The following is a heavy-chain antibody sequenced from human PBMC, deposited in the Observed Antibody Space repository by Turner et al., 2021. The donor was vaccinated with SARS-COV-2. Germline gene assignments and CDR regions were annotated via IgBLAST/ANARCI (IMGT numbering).Heavy chain of an antibody. D-gene: IGHD3-22*01. Sequence: QARLVGCGGGAVQLGRSLRLCSPAPGFTFTSYGMQWVRQAPGKGLEWVAVKSYEGSNKYYDASVGGRFTISRDNSKNTLYLQMSSLRAEDTALYYCARTTSGYYFDAFDIWGQGTMVTVSA. CDR2: KSYEGSNK. CDR1: GFTFTSYG. V-gene: IGHV3-30-3*01. J-gene: IGHJ3*02. CDR3: ARTTSGYYFDAFDI.